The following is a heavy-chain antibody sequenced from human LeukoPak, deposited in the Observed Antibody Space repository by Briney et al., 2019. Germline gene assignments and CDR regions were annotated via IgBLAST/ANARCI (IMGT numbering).Heavy chain of an antibody. CDR2: IYYSGST. CDR1: GGSISSYY. V-gene: IGHV4-59*08. J-gene: IGHJ5*02. CDR3: ARHLEPTPPAGWFDP. Sequence: SETLSLPCTVSGGSISSYYWSWIRQPPGKGLEWIGYIYYSGSTNYNPSLKSRVTLSVDTSKNQFALKLSSVTAADTAVYYCARHLEPTPPAGWFDPWGQGTLVTVSS. D-gene: IGHD1-1*01.